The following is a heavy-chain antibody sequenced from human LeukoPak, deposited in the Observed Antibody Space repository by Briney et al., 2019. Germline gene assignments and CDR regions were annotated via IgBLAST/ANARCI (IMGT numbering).Heavy chain of an antibody. Sequence: GGSLRLSCAASGFTFSSYSMNWVRQAPGKGLEWVSFISSSSSYIYYADSVKGRFTISRDNAKNSLYLQMNNVRAEDTAVYYCARGSRFGVVGRDAFDIWGQGTVVTVSS. D-gene: IGHD3-3*01. V-gene: IGHV3-21*01. CDR2: ISSSSSYI. CDR3: ARGSRFGVVGRDAFDI. CDR1: GFTFSSYS. J-gene: IGHJ3*02.